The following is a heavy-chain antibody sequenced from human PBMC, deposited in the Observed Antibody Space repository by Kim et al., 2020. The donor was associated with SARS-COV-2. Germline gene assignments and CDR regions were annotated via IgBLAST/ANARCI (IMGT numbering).Heavy chain of an antibody. Sequence: YNPTLKSQVTISIDTSKNQFSLKLSSVTAADTAVYYCARDFSGGYGMDVWGQGTTVTVSS. CDR3: ARDFSGGYGMDV. V-gene: IGHV4-59*01. D-gene: IGHD3-3*01. J-gene: IGHJ6*02.